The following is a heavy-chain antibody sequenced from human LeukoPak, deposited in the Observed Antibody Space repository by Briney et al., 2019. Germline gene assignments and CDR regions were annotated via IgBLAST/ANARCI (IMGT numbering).Heavy chain of an antibody. CDR1: GFTFSSYA. CDR2: ISYDGSNK. CDR3: ARAGGLRLGELSSTTTLGGLSSFDY. D-gene: IGHD3-16*02. Sequence: GGSLRLSCAASGFTFSSYAMHWVRQAPGKGLEWVAVISYDGSNKYYADSVKGRFTISRDNSKNTLYLQMNSLRAEDTAVYYCARAGGLRLGELSSTTTLGGLSSFDYWGQGTLVTVSS. V-gene: IGHV3-30*04. J-gene: IGHJ4*02.